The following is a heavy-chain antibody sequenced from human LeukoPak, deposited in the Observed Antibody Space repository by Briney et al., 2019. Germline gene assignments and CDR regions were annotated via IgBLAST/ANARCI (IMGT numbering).Heavy chain of an antibody. CDR3: ASDIVVVVAATSYYGMDV. J-gene: IGHJ6*02. CDR1: GGTFSSYA. CDR2: IIPIFGTA. V-gene: IGHV1-69*01. Sequence: SVKVSCKASGGTFSSYAISWVRPAPGQGLEWMGGIIPIFGTANYAQKFQGRVTITADESRSTAYMELSSLISEDTAVYYCASDIVVVVAATSYYGMDVWGQGTTVTVSS. D-gene: IGHD2-15*01.